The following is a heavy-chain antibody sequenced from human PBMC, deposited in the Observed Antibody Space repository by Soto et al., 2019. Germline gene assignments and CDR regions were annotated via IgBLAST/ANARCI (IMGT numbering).Heavy chain of an antibody. J-gene: IGHJ3*02. CDR1: GFSLSTSGVG. V-gene: IGHV2-5*02. CDR2: IYWDDDK. D-gene: IGHD6-13*01. CDR3: AHRRWYVAFDI. Sequence: QITLKESGPTLVKPTQTLTLTCTFSGFSLSTSGVGVGWIRQTPGKALEWLALIYWDDDKRYSPSLKSRLTITKDTSKYQVVLTMTNMDPVDTATYYCAHRRWYVAFDIWGEGTMVTVSS.